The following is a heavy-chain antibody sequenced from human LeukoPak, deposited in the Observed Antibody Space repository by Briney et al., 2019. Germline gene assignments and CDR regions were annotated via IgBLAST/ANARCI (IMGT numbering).Heavy chain of an antibody. J-gene: IGHJ6*03. CDR2: IYSSGST. CDR1: GGSISSNY. CDR3: ARDERRSGSRNYYYHMDV. Sequence: SETLSLTCTASGGSISSNYWSWIRQPAGKGLEWIGRIYSSGSTSYNPSLKSRATVSIDTSRNQFSLSLGSVTAADTAVYYCARDERRSGSRNYYYHMDVWGKGTTVTVSS. D-gene: IGHD3-10*01. V-gene: IGHV4-4*07.